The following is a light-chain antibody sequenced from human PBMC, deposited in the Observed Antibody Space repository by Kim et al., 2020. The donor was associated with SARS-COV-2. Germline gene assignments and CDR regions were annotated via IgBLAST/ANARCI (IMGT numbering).Light chain of an antibody. CDR3: NSRDSSGNHLGV. Sequence: LGQTVRITCQGDSRRSYYASWYQQKPGQAPVLVIYGKNNRPSGIPDRFSGSSSGNTASLTITGAQAEDEADYYCNSRDSSGNHLGVFGTGTKVTVL. J-gene: IGLJ1*01. CDR2: GKN. CDR1: SRRSYY. V-gene: IGLV3-19*01.